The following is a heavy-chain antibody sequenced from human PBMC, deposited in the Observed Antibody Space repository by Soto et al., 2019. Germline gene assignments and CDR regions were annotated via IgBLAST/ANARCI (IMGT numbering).Heavy chain of an antibody. V-gene: IGHV1-69*06. Sequence: SVKVSCKASGGTFSSYDISWVRQAPGQGLEWMGGIIPMFGTANYAQKFRGRVTITADKPTSTAYMELSSLRSDDTAVYYCARDRSGHYPKIFDYWGQGPLVTVSS. CDR3: ARDRSGHYPKIFDY. D-gene: IGHD3-3*01. CDR1: GGTFSSYD. CDR2: IIPMFGTA. J-gene: IGHJ4*02.